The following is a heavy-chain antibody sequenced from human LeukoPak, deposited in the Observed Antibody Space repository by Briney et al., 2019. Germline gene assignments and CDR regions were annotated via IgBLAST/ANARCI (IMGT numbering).Heavy chain of an antibody. Sequence: SETLSLTCAVYGGSFSGYYWSWIRQPPGKGLEWIGEINHSGSTNYNPSLKSRVTISVDTSKNQFSLKLSPVTAADTAVYYCARAPAVVGASLDAFDIWGQGTMVTVSS. V-gene: IGHV4-34*01. CDR2: INHSGST. J-gene: IGHJ3*02. CDR1: GGSFSGYY. D-gene: IGHD1-26*01. CDR3: ARAPAVVGASLDAFDI.